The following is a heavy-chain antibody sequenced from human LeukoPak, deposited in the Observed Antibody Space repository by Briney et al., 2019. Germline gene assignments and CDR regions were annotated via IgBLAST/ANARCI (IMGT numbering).Heavy chain of an antibody. Sequence: ASVTVSCKASGYTFTSYDINWVRQAAGQGLEWMGWMNPNSGNTGYAQKFQGRVTMTRNTSISTAYMELSSLRSEDTAVYYCARGRPFPNDAFDIWGQGTMVTVSS. CDR3: ARGRPFPNDAFDI. CDR2: MNPNSGNT. J-gene: IGHJ3*02. D-gene: IGHD6-6*01. CDR1: GYTFTSYD. V-gene: IGHV1-8*01.